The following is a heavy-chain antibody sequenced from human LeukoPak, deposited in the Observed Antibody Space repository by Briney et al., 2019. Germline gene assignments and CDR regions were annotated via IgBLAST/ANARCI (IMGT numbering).Heavy chain of an antibody. CDR2: INPNSGGT. J-gene: IGHJ6*03. CDR3: ARDLVVVPAATYMDV. D-gene: IGHD2-2*01. V-gene: IGHV1-2*02. CDR1: GYTFTGYY. Sequence: ASVKVSYQASGYTFTGYYMHWVRQAPGQGLEWMGWINPNSGGTNYAQKFQGRVTMTRDTSISTAYMELSRLRSDDTAVYYCARDLVVVPAATYMDVWGKGTTVTVSS.